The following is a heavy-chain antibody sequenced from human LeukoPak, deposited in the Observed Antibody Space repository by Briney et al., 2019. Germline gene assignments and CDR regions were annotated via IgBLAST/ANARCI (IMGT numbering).Heavy chain of an antibody. CDR2: ISGDGTST. CDR1: GFTFSSYW. J-gene: IGHJ5*02. D-gene: IGHD1-26*01. Sequence: GGSLKLSCAASGFTFSSYWMHWVRQAPGKGLVWVSRISGDGTSTSYADSVKGRFTISRDNAKNTLYLQMNSLRAEDTAEYYCARVAQGGSNNLAWFHPRGQGTLVTVSS. V-gene: IGHV3-74*01. CDR3: ARVAQGGSNNLAWFHP.